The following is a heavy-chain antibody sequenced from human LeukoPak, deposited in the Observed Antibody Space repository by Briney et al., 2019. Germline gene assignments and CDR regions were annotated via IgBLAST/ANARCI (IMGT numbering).Heavy chain of an antibody. J-gene: IGHJ4*02. CDR1: GGSFSGYY. CDR2: INHSGST. D-gene: IGHD6-19*01. Sequence: SETLSLTCADYGGSFSGYYWSWIRPPPGKGLEWIGEINHSGSTNYNPSLKSRVTISVDTSKNQFSLKLSSVTAADTAVYYCARVDSSGWSFDYWGQGTLVTVSS. CDR3: ARVDSSGWSFDY. V-gene: IGHV4-34*01.